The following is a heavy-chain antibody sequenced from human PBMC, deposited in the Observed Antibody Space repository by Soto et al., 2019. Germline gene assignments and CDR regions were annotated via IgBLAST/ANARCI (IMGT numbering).Heavy chain of an antibody. J-gene: IGHJ3*02. CDR3: ARDRRVVVNADAFDI. CDR1: GGSISSGDYY. D-gene: IGHD3-22*01. CDR2: IYYSGST. V-gene: IGHV4-30-4*01. Sequence: PSETLSLTCTVSGGSISSGDYYWSWIRQPPGKGLEWIGYIYYSGSTYYNPSLKSRVTISVDTSKNQFSLKLSSVTAADTAVYYCARDRRVVVNADAFDIWGQGTMVTVSS.